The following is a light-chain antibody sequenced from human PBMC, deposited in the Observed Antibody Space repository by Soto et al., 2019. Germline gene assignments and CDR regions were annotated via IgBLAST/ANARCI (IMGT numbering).Light chain of an antibody. V-gene: IGKV1-5*01. J-gene: IGKJ1*01. CDR1: QSISSW. CDR2: DAS. CDR3: QQYNSYAWT. Sequence: IQLTQSPSTLSSSVGDRVTISYRASQSISSWLAWYQRIPGKAHKLLIYDASRLVSGAQSTCSVSGSRTEFTLSFCSRETDDFATYYCQQYNSYAWTFEQGTKVDIK.